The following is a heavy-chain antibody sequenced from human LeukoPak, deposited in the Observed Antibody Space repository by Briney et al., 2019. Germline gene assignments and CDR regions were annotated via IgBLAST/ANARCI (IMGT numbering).Heavy chain of an antibody. CDR2: IYYSGST. V-gene: IGHV4-31*03. Sequence: PSETLSLTCTVSGGSISSGGYYWSWIRQHPGKGLEWIGYIYYSGSTYYNPSLKSRVTISVDTSKNQFSLKLSSVTAADTAVYYCARVGDSSSWYAPPGYYYGMDVWGQGTTVTVSS. D-gene: IGHD6-13*01. CDR1: GGSISSGGYY. CDR3: ARVGDSSSWYAPPGYYYGMDV. J-gene: IGHJ6*02.